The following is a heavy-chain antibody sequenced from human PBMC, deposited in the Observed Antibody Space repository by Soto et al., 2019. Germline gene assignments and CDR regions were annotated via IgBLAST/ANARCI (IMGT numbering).Heavy chain of an antibody. CDR1: GFTFSSYA. V-gene: IGHV3-23*01. CDR2: ISGSGGGT. CDR3: AKVLVGATLRTFDY. D-gene: IGHD1-26*01. J-gene: IGHJ4*02. Sequence: EVQLLESGGGLVQPGGSLRLSCAASGFTFSSYAMSWVRQAPGKGLEWVSGISGSGGGTYYADSVKGRFAISRDNSKNTLYLQMNSLRAEDTAVYYCAKVLVGATLRTFDYWGQGTWSPSPQ.